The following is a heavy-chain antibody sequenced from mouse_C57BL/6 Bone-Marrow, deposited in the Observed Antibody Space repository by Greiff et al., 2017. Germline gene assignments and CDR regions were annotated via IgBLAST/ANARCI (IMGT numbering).Heavy chain of an antibody. CDR1: GYTFTDYN. Sequence: EVHLVESGPELVKPGASVKIPCKASGYTFTDYNMDWVKQSHGKSLEWIGDINPNNGGTIYNQKFKGKATLTVDKSSSTAYMELRSLTSEDTAVYYCARRIYYGNYVMDYWGQGTSVTVSS. CDR3: ARRIYYGNYVMDY. CDR2: INPNNGGT. D-gene: IGHD2-1*01. V-gene: IGHV1-18*01. J-gene: IGHJ4*01.